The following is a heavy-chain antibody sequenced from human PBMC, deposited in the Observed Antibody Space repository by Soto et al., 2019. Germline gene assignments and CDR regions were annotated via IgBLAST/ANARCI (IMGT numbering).Heavy chain of an antibody. V-gene: IGHV3-15*01. J-gene: IGHJ4*02. CDR2: IKSKTDGGTT. CDR3: TTEPYIDYDFWSGYPNHDY. Sequence: GGSLRLSCAASGFTFSNAWMSWVRQAPGKGLEWVGRIKSKTDGGTTDYAAPVKGRFTISRDDSKNTLYLQMNSLKTEDTAVYYCTTEPYIDYDFWSGYPNHDYWGQGTLVTVSS. CDR1: GFTFSNAW. D-gene: IGHD3-3*01.